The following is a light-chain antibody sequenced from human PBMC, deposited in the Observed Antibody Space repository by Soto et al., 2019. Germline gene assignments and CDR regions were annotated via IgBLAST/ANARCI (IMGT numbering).Light chain of an antibody. V-gene: IGKV3-20*01. CDR2: GAS. CDR3: QQHGNSPIT. Sequence: EIVLTQSPGTLSLSPGGRATLSCRASQSVSGNFLVWYQQKPGQAPRLLIYGASNRATGIPDRFSGSGSGTDFTLTITRLEPEDFAVYYCQQHGNSPITFGQGTRLDIK. J-gene: IGKJ5*01. CDR1: QSVSGNF.